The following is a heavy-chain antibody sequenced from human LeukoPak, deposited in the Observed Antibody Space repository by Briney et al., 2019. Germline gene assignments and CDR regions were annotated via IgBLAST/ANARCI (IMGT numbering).Heavy chain of an antibody. CDR2: ISGSGGST. Sequence: TGGSLRLSCAASGFTFSSYAMSWVRQAPGKGLEWVSAISGSGGSTYYADSVKGRFTISRDNSKNTLYLQMNSLRAEDTAVYYCAKDRSPLGYYYDSSGTLDYWGQGTLVTVSS. D-gene: IGHD3-22*01. CDR3: AKDRSPLGYYYDSSGTLDY. V-gene: IGHV3-23*01. CDR1: GFTFSSYA. J-gene: IGHJ4*02.